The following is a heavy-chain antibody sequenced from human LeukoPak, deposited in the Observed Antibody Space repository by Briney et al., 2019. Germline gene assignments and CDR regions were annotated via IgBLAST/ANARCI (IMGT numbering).Heavy chain of an antibody. J-gene: IGHJ5*02. V-gene: IGHV1-2*04. D-gene: IGHD2-2*01. CDR2: INPNSGGT. Sequence: ASVTVSCKASGYTFTGYYMHWVRQAPGQGLEWMGWINPNSGGTNYAQKFQGWVTMTRDTSISTAYMELSRLRSDDTAVYYCAREGDVVVPATNWFGPWGQGTLVTVSS. CDR3: AREGDVVVPATNWFGP. CDR1: GYTFTGYY.